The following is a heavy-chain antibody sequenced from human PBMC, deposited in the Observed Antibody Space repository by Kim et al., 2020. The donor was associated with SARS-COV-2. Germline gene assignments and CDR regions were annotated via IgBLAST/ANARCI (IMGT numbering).Heavy chain of an antibody. CDR2: DSDT. J-gene: IGHJ2*01. CDR3: ARHRYFDL. V-gene: IGHV5-51*01. Sequence: DSDTRYSPSFQGQVTISADKSINTAYLQWSSLKASDTAMYYCARHRYFDLWGRGTLVTVSS.